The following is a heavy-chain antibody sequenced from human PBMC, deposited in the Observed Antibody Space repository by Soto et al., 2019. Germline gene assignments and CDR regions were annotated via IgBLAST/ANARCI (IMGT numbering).Heavy chain of an antibody. CDR3: ARVRYGDYAGDY. V-gene: IGHV3-33*01. CDR2: IWYDGSNK. CDR1: GFTFSSYG. J-gene: IGHJ4*02. Sequence: QVQLVESGGGVVQPGRSLRLSCAASGFTFSSYGMHWVRQAPGKGLEWVAVIWYDGSNKYYADSVKGRITISRDNSKNTLYLQMNSLRAEDTAVYYCARVRYGDYAGDYWGQGTLVTVSS. D-gene: IGHD4-17*01.